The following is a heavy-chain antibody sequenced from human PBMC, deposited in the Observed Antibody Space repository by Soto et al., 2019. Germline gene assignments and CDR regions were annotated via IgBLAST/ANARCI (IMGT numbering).Heavy chain of an antibody. CDR2: ISGSGGNT. CDR3: VKARAAGGFDY. D-gene: IGHD3-10*01. Sequence: EVHLLDSGGGLVQPGGSLRLSCAASGFTFTNYAMSWVRQAPGKGLEWVSSISGSGGNTHYADSVRGRFTISRDNTQNTLYLQMNSLRAEDTAIYYCVKARAAGGFDYWGQGTLVTVSS. V-gene: IGHV3-23*01. CDR1: GFTFTNYA. J-gene: IGHJ4*02.